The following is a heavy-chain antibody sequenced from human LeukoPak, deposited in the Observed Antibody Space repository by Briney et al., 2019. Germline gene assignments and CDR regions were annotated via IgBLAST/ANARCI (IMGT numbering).Heavy chain of an antibody. CDR2: IYLSGRT. CDR1: GGSISSGSYS. D-gene: IGHD2-2*01. Sequence: PSETLSLTCAVSGGSISSGSYSWSWIRQPPGKGLEWIGYIYLSGRTYYNPSLKTRVTISVDRSKNQFSLRLSSVTAADTAVYYCARQYGNWYFDLWGRGTLVTVSS. CDR3: ARQYGNWYFDL. J-gene: IGHJ2*01. V-gene: IGHV4-30-2*01.